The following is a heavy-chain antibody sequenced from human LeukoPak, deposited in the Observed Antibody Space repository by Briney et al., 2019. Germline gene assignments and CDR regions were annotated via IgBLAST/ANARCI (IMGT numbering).Heavy chain of an antibody. J-gene: IGHJ4*02. V-gene: IGHV4-59*08. CDR1: GGSIASYY. D-gene: IGHD2-21*02. CDR2: IYYSGST. Sequence: SETLSLTCSVSGGSIASYYWSWIQQPPGKGLEWIGYIYYSGSTNYNSSIKSRVTISVDTSKNQFSLRLSSVTAADTAVYYCARHGSVTSPFDYRGQGTLVTVSS. CDR3: ARHGSVTSPFDY.